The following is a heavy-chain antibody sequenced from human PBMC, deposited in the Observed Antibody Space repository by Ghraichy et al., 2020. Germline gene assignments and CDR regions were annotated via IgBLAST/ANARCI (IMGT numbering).Heavy chain of an antibody. V-gene: IGHV3-48*02. J-gene: IGHJ6*02. CDR2: ISSSSLTI. Sequence: GRSLRLSCAVSGFTFSRHDMSWVRQAPGKGLEWISYISSSSLTIFYADSVKGRFTISRDNAKNSVYLQMNTLRDEDTAVYYCARDLSSPYYGMDVWGQGTTVTVSS. CDR3: ARDLSSPYYGMDV. CDR1: GFTFSRHD.